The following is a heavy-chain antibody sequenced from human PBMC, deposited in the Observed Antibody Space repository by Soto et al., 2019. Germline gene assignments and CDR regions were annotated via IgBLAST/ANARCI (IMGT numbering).Heavy chain of an antibody. CDR2: IYHSGST. D-gene: IGHD3-22*01. Sequence: QVQLQESGPGLVKPSGTLSLTCAVSGGSISSSNWWSWVRQPPGKGLEWIGEIYHSGSTNYNPSLKSRVTISVDKSKNQFSLKLSSVTAADTAVYYCARDARSYYDSSGLPNYAFDIWGHGTMVTVSS. J-gene: IGHJ3*02. V-gene: IGHV4-4*02. CDR1: GGSISSSNW. CDR3: ARDARSYYDSSGLPNYAFDI.